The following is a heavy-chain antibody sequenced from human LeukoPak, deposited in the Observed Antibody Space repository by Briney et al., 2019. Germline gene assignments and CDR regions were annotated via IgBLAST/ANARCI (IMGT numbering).Heavy chain of an antibody. CDR2: IYPGDSDT. V-gene: IGHV5-51*01. CDR3: ARLTGYCSGGSCYLLY. D-gene: IGHD2-15*01. CDR1: GYSFTSYW. J-gene: IGHJ4*02. Sequence: GESLKTSCKGSGYSFTSYWIGWVRQMPGKGLEWMGIIYPGDSDTRYSPSFQGQVTISADKSISTAYLQWSSLKASDTAMYYCARLTGYCSGGSCYLLYWGQGTLVTVSS.